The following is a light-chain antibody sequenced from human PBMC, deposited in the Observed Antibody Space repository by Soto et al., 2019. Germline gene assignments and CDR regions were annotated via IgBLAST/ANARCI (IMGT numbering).Light chain of an antibody. CDR2: DAS. Sequence: VNMSASTMSVSVGDRVTINCRASQSISSWLAWYQQTPGKAPKLLIYDASSLESGVPSRFSGSGSGTEFTLTIRSLQPDDFATYYCQQYKSYSQTSGQGTKV. CDR1: QSISSW. V-gene: IGKV1-5*01. J-gene: IGKJ1*01. CDR3: QQYKSYSQT.